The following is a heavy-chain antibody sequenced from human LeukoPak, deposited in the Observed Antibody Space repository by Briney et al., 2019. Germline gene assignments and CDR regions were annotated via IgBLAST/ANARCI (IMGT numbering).Heavy chain of an antibody. D-gene: IGHD3-22*01. CDR1: GFTFSRYW. Sequence: GGSLRLSCAASGFTFSRYWMHWVRQAPGKGLVWVSAISGSGGSTYYADSVKGRFTISRDNSKNTLYLQMNSLRAEDTAVYYCAKDLVITMIVVVPSYYFDYWGQGTLVTVSS. CDR2: ISGSGGST. J-gene: IGHJ4*02. CDR3: AKDLVITMIVVVPSYYFDY. V-gene: IGHV3-23*01.